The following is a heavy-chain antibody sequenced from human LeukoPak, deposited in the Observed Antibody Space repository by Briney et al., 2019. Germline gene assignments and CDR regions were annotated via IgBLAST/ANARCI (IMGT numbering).Heavy chain of an antibody. Sequence: GGSLRLSCAASGFTFSGFGMHWVRQAPGKGLEWVAVIWYDGSNKYYADSVKGRFTISRDNSKNTLYVQVNSLGTEDTAAYYCAKGSYYDSSGSFYFDYWGQGTLVTVSS. D-gene: IGHD3-22*01. CDR3: AKGSYYDSSGSFYFDY. V-gene: IGHV3-33*06. CDR2: IWYDGSNK. CDR1: GFTFSGFG. J-gene: IGHJ4*02.